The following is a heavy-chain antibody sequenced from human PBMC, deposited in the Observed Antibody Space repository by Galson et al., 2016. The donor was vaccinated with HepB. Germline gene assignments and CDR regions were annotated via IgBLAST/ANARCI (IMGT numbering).Heavy chain of an antibody. Sequence: CAISGDSVSNDNAGWYWIRQSPSRGLECLGRTYYRSSWHYVYAESVKSRMTINPDTSKNQFSLQLNSVTPDDTAVYYCARSYLLGRGFGWWGQGTLVTVSS. J-gene: IGHJ4*02. CDR3: ARSYLLGRGFGW. CDR2: TYYRSSWHY. V-gene: IGHV6-1*01. CDR1: GDSVSNDNAG. D-gene: IGHD7-27*01.